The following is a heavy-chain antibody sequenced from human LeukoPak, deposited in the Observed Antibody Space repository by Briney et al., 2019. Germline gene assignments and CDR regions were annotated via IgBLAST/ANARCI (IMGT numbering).Heavy chain of an antibody. CDR3: TKTTTGYSSGQYPGWPADH. J-gene: IGHJ4*02. CDR2: IWYDGSNK. V-gene: IGHV3-33*06. Sequence: GRSLRLSCTASGFTFRNHGMNWVRQAPGKGLEWVAGIWYDGSNKDYVDSVKGRFTISRDNSKYTLYLEMNSLTVEDTAVYYCTKTTTGYSSGQYPGWPADHWGQGALVTVSS. CDR1: GFTFRNHG. D-gene: IGHD3-22*01.